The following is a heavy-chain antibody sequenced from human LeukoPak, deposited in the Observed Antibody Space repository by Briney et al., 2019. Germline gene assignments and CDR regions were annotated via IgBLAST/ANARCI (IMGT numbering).Heavy chain of an antibody. CDR1: GVSISSYY. CDR3: ARATGYSSLYYFDY. CDR2: IYYSGST. V-gene: IGHV4-59*01. D-gene: IGHD6-19*01. Sequence: SETLSLTCTVSGVSISSYYWSWIRQPPGKGLEWIGYIYYSGSTNYNPSLKSRVTISVDTSKNQFSLKLSSVTAADTAVYYCARATGYSSLYYFDYWGQGTLVTVSS. J-gene: IGHJ4*02.